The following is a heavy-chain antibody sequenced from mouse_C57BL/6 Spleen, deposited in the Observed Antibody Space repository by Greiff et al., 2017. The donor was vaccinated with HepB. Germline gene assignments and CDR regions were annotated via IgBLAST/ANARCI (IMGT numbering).Heavy chain of an antibody. J-gene: IGHJ4*01. CDR1: GYTFTDYN. Sequence: EVQLQQSGPELVKPGASVKIPCKASGYTFTDYNMDWVKQSHGKSLEWIGDINPNNGGTIYNQKFKGKATLTVDKSSSTAYMELRSLTSEDTAVYYCARSRRLRPYYYAMDYWGQGTSVTVSS. V-gene: IGHV1-18*01. D-gene: IGHD2-4*01. CDR3: ARSRRLRPYYYAMDY. CDR2: INPNNGGT.